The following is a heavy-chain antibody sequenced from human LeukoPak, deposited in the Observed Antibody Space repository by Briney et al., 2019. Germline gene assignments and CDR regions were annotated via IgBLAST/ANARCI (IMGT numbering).Heavy chain of an antibody. J-gene: IGHJ4*01. Sequence: GGSLRLSCAASGFTVSSNYMNWVRQAPGKGLEWVSIIYSAGSTYYADSVKGRFTVSRDNSKNTLYLQMNSLRAEDTAVYYCARGQNGDLILALAQRGQGNLVTVSS. CDR2: IYSAGST. CDR3: ARGQNGDLILALAQ. D-gene: IGHD7-27*01. CDR1: GFTVSSNY. V-gene: IGHV3-53*01.